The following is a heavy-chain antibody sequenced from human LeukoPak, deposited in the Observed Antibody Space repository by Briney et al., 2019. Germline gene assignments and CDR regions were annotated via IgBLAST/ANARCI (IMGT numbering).Heavy chain of an antibody. J-gene: IGHJ3*02. CDR3: ARVHDYGDYLAFDI. CDR2: IYYSGST. Sequence: SQTLSLTCTVSGGSISSGDYYWSWIRQPPGKGLEWIGYIYYSGSTYYNPSLKSRVTISVDTSKNQFSLKLSSVTAADTAVYYCARVHDYGDYLAFDIWGQGTMVTVSS. V-gene: IGHV4-30-4*01. D-gene: IGHD4-17*01. CDR1: GGSISSGDYY.